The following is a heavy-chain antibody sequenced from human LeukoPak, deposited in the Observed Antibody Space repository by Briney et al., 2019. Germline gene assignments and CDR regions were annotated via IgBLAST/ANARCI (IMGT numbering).Heavy chain of an antibody. D-gene: IGHD6-19*01. CDR1: GFTFSSYS. CDR3: ARGAWYYIY. Sequence: GVSLRLSCAASGFTFSSYSMNWVRQAPGKGLEWLANIKPDGSEKNYVDSVRGRFTISRDNAKNSLYLEMNSLRAEDTAVYYCARGAWYYIYWGQGTLVSVSS. J-gene: IGHJ4*02. CDR2: IKPDGSEK. V-gene: IGHV3-7*01.